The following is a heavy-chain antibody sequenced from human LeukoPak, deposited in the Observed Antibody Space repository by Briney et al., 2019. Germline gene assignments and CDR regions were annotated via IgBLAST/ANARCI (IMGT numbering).Heavy chain of an antibody. CDR2: IWYDGSGK. CDR1: RFTFTDYG. V-gene: IGHV3-33*01. J-gene: IGHJ4*02. Sequence: GGSLRLSCAASRFTFTDYGMHWVRQPPGKGLEWVALIWYDGSGKYYADSVKGRFTISRDNSKNTLYLQMNSLRAEDTAVYYCARDWCGGGSCYYIDHWGQGTLVTVSS. D-gene: IGHD2-15*01. CDR3: ARDWCGGGSCYYIDH.